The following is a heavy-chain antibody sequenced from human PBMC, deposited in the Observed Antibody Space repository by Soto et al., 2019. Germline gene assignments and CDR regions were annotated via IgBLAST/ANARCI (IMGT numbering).Heavy chain of an antibody. CDR3: AKGSASARPYHFDS. V-gene: IGHV4-34*01. Sequence: PSETLSLTCAVYGGSFSGYYWSWIRQPPGKGLEWIGEINHSGSTNHNPSLKSRVTISVDTSKNQVSLKLSSVTATDTAVYYCAKGSASARPYHFDSWGQGSLVTVSS. CDR2: INHSGST. CDR1: GGSFSGYY. D-gene: IGHD6-6*01. J-gene: IGHJ4*02.